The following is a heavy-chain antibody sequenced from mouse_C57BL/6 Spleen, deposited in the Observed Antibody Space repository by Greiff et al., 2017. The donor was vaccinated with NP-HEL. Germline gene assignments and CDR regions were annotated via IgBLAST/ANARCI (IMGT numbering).Heavy chain of an antibody. V-gene: IGHV1-63*01. CDR3: ARSTVVAPFDY. CDR2: IYPGGGYT. D-gene: IGHD1-1*01. CDR1: GYTFTNYW. Sequence: VQLVESGAELVRPGTSVKMSCKASGYTFTNYWIGWAKQRPGHGLEWIGDIYPGGGYTNYNEKFKGKATLTADKSSSTAYMQFSSLTSEDSAIYYCARSTVVAPFDYWGQGTTLTVSS. J-gene: IGHJ2*01.